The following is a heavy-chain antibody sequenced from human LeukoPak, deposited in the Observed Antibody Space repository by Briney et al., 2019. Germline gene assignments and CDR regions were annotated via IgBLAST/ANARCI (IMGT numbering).Heavy chain of an antibody. V-gene: IGHV4-34*01. D-gene: IGHD3-16*01. CDR1: GGSFSGYY. CDR3: ARVQHPGELDY. CDR2: INHSGST. J-gene: IGHJ4*02. Sequence: PSETLSLTCAVYGGSFSGYYWSWIRQPPGKGLEWIGEINHSGSTNYNPSLKSRVAISVDTSKNQFSLKLSSVTAADTAVYYCARVQHPGELDYWGQGTLVTVSS.